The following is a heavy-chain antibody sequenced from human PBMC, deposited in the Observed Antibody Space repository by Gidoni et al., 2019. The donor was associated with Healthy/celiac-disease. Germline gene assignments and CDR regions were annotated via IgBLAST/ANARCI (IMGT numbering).Heavy chain of an antibody. Sequence: QVQLQQWGAGLLKPSETLSLTCAVYGGSFSGYYWSWIRQPPGKGLEWIGEINHSGSTNYNPSLKSRVTISVDTSKNQFSLKLSSVTAADTAVYYCARRGGSALGYWGQGTLVTVSS. CDR2: INHSGST. D-gene: IGHD2-15*01. CDR3: ARRGGSALGY. J-gene: IGHJ4*02. V-gene: IGHV4-34*01. CDR1: GGSFSGYY.